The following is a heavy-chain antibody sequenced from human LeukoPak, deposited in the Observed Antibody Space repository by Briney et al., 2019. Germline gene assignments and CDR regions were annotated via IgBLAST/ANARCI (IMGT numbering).Heavy chain of an antibody. J-gene: IGHJ5*02. Sequence: GGSLRLSCAASGFTFEDHVMHWVRQAPGKGLEWVSSISWSGDRMGYADAVKGRFTISRDNAKNSLYLQMNSLRAEDTAVYYCASRESSTSPPFDPWGQGTLVTVSS. CDR3: ASRESSTSPPFDP. CDR1: GFTFEDHV. D-gene: IGHD2-2*01. V-gene: IGHV3-9*01. CDR2: ISWSGDRM.